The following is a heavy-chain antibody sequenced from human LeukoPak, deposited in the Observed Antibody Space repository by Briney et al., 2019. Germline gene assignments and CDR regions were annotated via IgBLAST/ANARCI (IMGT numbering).Heavy chain of an antibody. CDR3: ARLSLGHNPEYDDF. J-gene: IGHJ4*02. V-gene: IGHV4-38-2*02. Sequence: SETLSLPCSVSDYSISSGYCRGWIQQPPGTGLDWIGMIYHTGNTYYNSSLKSRVTISVDTFNNPFSLRLRSMTAADTAIYYGARLSLGHNPEYDDFWGQGTVVTVSS. D-gene: IGHD1-1*01. CDR1: DYSISSGYC. CDR2: IYHTGNT.